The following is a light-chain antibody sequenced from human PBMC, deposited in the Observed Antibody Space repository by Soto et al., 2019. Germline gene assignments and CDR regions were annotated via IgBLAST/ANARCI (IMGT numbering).Light chain of an antibody. V-gene: IGKV1-5*03. CDR2: KAS. CDR3: QQYNSLWT. Sequence: DIQMTQSPSTLSASVGDRVTITCRASQSISSWLAWYQQKPGKAPKLLIYKASSSESGVPSRFSGSGSGTEFTLTSSRLQPDDLANYHWQQYNSLWTFGQGTKLEIK. J-gene: IGKJ1*01. CDR1: QSISSW.